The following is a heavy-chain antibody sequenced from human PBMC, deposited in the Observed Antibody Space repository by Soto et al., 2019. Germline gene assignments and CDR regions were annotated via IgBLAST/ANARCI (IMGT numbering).Heavy chain of an antibody. CDR1: GFTFSSYS. J-gene: IGHJ5*02. CDR2: ISSSSSTK. Sequence: GGSLRLSCAASGFTFSSYSMNWVRQAPGKGLEWVSYISSSSSTKYYADSVKGRFTFSRDNAKNSLYLQMNSLRDGDTAVYYCARASREYCISNSCWGFDPWGQGTLVTSPQ. CDR3: ARASREYCISNSCWGFDP. D-gene: IGHD2-2*01. V-gene: IGHV3-48*02.